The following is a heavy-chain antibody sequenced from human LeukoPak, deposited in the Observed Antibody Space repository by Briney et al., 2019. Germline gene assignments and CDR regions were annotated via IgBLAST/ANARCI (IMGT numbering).Heavy chain of an antibody. CDR1: GYTFTGYY. Sequence: ASVKVSCKASGYTFTGYYMHWVRQAPGQGLEWMGWINPTSGATNYAQKFLGRMTMTRDTFITTAYMELNRLTSDDTAVYFCARDALSGYSSSWHEDFWGQGTLVTVSS. CDR2: INPTSGAT. J-gene: IGHJ4*02. D-gene: IGHD6-13*01. V-gene: IGHV1-2*02. CDR3: ARDALSGYSSSWHEDF.